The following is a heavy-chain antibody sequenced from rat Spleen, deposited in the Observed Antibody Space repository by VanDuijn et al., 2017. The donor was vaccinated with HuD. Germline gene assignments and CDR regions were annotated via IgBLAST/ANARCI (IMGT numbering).Heavy chain of an antibody. J-gene: IGHJ3*01. CDR2: ITNTGGST. CDR1: GFTFNNYW. Sequence: EVQLVESGGGLVQPGRSLKLSCAASGFTFNNYWMTWIRQAPGKGLEWVASITNTGGSTYYPDSVTGRFTISRDNAKSTLYLQMNSLRSEDTATYYCARHVSLVSSPFAYWGQGTLVTVSS. D-gene: IGHD1-6*01. V-gene: IGHV5-31*01. CDR3: ARHVSLVSSPFAY.